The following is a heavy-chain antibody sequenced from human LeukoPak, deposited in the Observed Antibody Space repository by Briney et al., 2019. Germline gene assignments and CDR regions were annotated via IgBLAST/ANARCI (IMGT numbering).Heavy chain of an antibody. Sequence: GGSLRLSCAASGFTFSSYAMHWVPQAPGKGLEYVSAISSNGGSTYYANSVKGRFTISRDNSKNTLYLQMGSLRAEDMAVYYCARDYSARDYWGQGTLVTVSS. J-gene: IGHJ4*02. CDR1: GFTFSSYA. CDR3: ARDYSARDY. V-gene: IGHV3-64*01. CDR2: ISSNGGST. D-gene: IGHD4-11*01.